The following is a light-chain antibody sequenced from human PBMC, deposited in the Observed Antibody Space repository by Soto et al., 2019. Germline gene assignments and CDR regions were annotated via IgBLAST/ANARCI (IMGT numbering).Light chain of an antibody. CDR3: QQYNKWPRT. Sequence: EVVMTQSPVTLSLSPGDRATVSCRASQTVVTHLAWFQQKPGQPPRLLIYDASATATGIPARFSGSGSGTESTLTISSLQSEDFAVYYCQQYNKWPRTFGQGTKVE. V-gene: IGKV3-15*01. CDR2: DAS. J-gene: IGKJ1*01. CDR1: QTVVTH.